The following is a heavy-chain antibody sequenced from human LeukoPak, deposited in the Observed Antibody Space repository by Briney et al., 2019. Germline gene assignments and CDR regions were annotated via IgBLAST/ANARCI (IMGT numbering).Heavy chain of an antibody. CDR2: INPNSGGT. D-gene: IGHD5-24*01. CDR1: GYTFTGYY. J-gene: IGHJ4*02. CDR3: ARGEMATIID. Sequence: ASVKVSCKASGYTFTGYYMHWVRQAPGQGLEWMGWINPNSGGTNYAQKFQGRVAMTRDTSISTACMELSRLRSDDTAVYYCARGEMATIIDWGQGTLVTVSS. V-gene: IGHV1-2*02.